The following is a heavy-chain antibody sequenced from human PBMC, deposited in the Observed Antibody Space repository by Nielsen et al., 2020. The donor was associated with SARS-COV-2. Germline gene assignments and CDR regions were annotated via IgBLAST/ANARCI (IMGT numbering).Heavy chain of an antibody. CDR3: ARGYFYDYVWGSYRRDAFDI. J-gene: IGHJ3*02. D-gene: IGHD3-16*02. Sequence: WIRQPPGKGLEWIGSIYYSGSTYYNPSLKSRVTISVDTSKNQFSLKLSSVTAADTAVYYCARGYFYDYVWGSYRRDAFDIWGQGTMVTVSS. V-gene: IGHV4-39*01. CDR2: IYYSGST.